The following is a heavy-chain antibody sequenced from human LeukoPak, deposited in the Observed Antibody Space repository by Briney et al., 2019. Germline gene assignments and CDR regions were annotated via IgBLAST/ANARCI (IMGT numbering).Heavy chain of an antibody. Sequence: GGSLRLSCAASGFIFSSYNLNWVRQAPGKGLEWVSSISSSSSYIYYADSMKGRFTISRDNSKNTLYLQMNSLRAEDTAVYYCAKARAGNYYYDSSDYWGQGTLVTVSS. J-gene: IGHJ4*02. CDR2: ISSSSSYI. CDR3: AKARAGNYYYDSSDY. CDR1: GFIFSSYN. D-gene: IGHD3-22*01. V-gene: IGHV3-21*04.